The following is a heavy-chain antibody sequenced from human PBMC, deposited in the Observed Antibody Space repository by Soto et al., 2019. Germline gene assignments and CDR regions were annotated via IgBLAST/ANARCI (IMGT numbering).Heavy chain of an antibody. J-gene: IGHJ4*02. CDR3: ARLYSSGWSGPCRY. CDR1: GFTFDDYG. CDR2: INWNGGST. D-gene: IGHD6-19*01. V-gene: IGHV3-20*04. Sequence: EVQLVESGGGVVRPGGSLRLSCAASGFTFDDYGMSWVRQAPGKGLEWVSGINWNGGSTGYADSVKGRFTISRDNAKNSLYLQMTGRRAEDTALYYCARLYSSGWSGPCRYWGQGTLVTVSS.